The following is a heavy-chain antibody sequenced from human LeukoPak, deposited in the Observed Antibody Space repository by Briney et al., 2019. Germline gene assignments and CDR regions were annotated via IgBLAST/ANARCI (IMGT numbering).Heavy chain of an antibody. CDR3: ARDQLFTIFGVVSQNEFFQY. Sequence: GASVKVSCKASGYTFTGYYMHWVRQASGQGLEWMGRINPDSGGTNYAQKFQGRVTMTRDTSISTAYMELTRLRSDDTAVYYCARDQLFTIFGVVSQNEFFQYWGQGTLVTVSS. CDR2: INPDSGGT. V-gene: IGHV1-2*02. CDR1: GYTFTGYY. J-gene: IGHJ1*01. D-gene: IGHD3-3*01.